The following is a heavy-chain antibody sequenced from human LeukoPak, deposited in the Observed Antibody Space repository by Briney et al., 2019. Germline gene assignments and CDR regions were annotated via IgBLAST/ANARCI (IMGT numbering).Heavy chain of an antibody. CDR1: GFTFSSYW. D-gene: IGHD3-22*01. CDR2: INSDGINT. Sequence: GGSLSLSCAASGFTFSSYWMHWVRQAPGKGLVWVSRINSDGINTSYADSVKGRFTISRDNAKNTLNLQMNSLRAEDTAVYYCARDLGQYYDTSDNWFDPWGQGTLVTVSS. J-gene: IGHJ5*02. V-gene: IGHV3-74*01. CDR3: ARDLGQYYDTSDNWFDP.